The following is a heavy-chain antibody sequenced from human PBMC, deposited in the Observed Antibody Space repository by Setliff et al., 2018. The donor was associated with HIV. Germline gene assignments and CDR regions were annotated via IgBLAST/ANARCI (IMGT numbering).Heavy chain of an antibody. J-gene: IGHJ4*02. V-gene: IGHV5-51*01. CDR1: GYSFVDFW. D-gene: IGHD6-25*01. CDR2: IYPGDSDS. Sequence: ISCHLSGYSFVDFWIGWVRQMPGKGLGWVGFIYPGDSDSRYSPSFRGQVTISADKSTTTAYLDWASLKASDTAMYYCVRYIGAAAGYIDHWGQGTLVTVSS. CDR3: VRYIGAAAGYIDH.